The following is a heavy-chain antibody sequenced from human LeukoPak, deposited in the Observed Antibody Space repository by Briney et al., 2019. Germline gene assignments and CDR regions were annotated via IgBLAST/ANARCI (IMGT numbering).Heavy chain of an antibody. CDR2: IYHSGST. Sequence: TSETLSLTCTVSGGSISSYYWSWIRQPPGKGLEWIGYIYHSGSTYYNPSLKSRVTISVDRSKNQFSLKLSSVTAADTAVYYCASSRVVPAAIHYYYYMDVWGKGTTATVSS. J-gene: IGHJ6*03. V-gene: IGHV4-59*12. CDR1: GGSISSYY. CDR3: ASSRVVPAAIHYYYYMDV. D-gene: IGHD2-2*01.